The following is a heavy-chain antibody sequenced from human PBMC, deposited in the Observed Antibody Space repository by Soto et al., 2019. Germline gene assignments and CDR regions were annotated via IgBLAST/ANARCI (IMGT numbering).Heavy chain of an antibody. CDR3: AKEPTYYYGSGTPSRFDY. CDR2: ISGSGGST. D-gene: IGHD3-10*01. V-gene: IGHV3-23*01. CDR1: GFTFSSYA. Sequence: ESGGGLVQPGGSLRLSCAASGFTFSSYAMSWVRQAPGKGLEWVSAISGSGGSTYYADSVKGRFTISRDNSKNTLYLQMNSLRAEDTAVYYCAKEPTYYYGSGTPSRFDYWGQGTLVTVSS. J-gene: IGHJ4*02.